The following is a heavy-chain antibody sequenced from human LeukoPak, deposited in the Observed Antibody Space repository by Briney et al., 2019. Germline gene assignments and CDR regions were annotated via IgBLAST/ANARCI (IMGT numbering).Heavy chain of an antibody. Sequence: GGSLRLSCAASGFTFNNYGMGWVRQTPGKGLEWVATIGTSGANTYHADSVKGRFTISRDNAKNSLYLQMSNLRAEDTAVYFCARGGGLDVWGQGATVTVSS. CDR1: GFTFNNYG. J-gene: IGHJ6*02. CDR3: ARGGGLDV. CDR2: IGTSGANT. D-gene: IGHD3-16*01. V-gene: IGHV3-23*01.